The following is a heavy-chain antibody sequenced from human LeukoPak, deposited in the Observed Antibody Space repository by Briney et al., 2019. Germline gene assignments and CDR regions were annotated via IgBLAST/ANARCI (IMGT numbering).Heavy chain of an antibody. D-gene: IGHD6-19*01. V-gene: IGHV4-61*09. CDR2: IYTSGST. J-gene: IGHJ3*02. CDR1: GGSISSGSEY. CDR3: ARLGTIAVAGTPDYAFDI. Sequence: SETLSLTCTVSGGSISSGSEYWSWIRQPAGRGLEWIGHIYTSGSTNYNPSLKSRVTISVDTSKNQFSLKLSSVTAADTAVYYCARLGTIAVAGTPDYAFDIWGQGTMVTVSS.